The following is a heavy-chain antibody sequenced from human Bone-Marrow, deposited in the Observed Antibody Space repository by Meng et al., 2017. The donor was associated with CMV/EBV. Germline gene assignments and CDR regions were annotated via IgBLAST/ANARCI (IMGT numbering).Heavy chain of an antibody. CDR3: ARVRNYVSWFDP. V-gene: IGHV3-30*04. CDR1: GVTFGGYG. Sequence: GESLKISCVASGVTFGGYGMHWVRQAPGKGLEWVAVISYDGTYKYYAESVKGRFTISRDNSKNTVYLQMNSLRAEDTAVYYCARVRNYVSWFDPWGQGTLVTVSS. D-gene: IGHD1-7*01. J-gene: IGHJ5*02. CDR2: ISYDGTYK.